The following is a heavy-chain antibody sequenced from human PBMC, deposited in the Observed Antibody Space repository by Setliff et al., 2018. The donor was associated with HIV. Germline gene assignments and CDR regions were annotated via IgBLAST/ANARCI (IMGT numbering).Heavy chain of an antibody. D-gene: IGHD6-13*01. J-gene: IGHJ4*01. Sequence: GGSLRLSCAASGFSFSSYWMHWVRQAPGKGLVWVSRMNSDGSTTTYADSVKGRFTISRDNAKNTLYLQMNSLRAEDTAVYYCVREVAADGTYFDYWGQGALVTVSS. CDR3: VREVAADGTYFDY. CDR1: GFSFSSYW. V-gene: IGHV3-74*01. CDR2: MNSDGSTT.